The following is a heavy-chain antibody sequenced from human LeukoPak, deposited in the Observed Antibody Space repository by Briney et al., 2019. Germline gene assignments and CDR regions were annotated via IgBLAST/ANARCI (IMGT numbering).Heavy chain of an antibody. CDR1: GYTFTSYD. Sequence: GASVKVSCKASGYTFTSYDINWVRQATGQGLEWMGWMNPNSGNTGYAQKFQGRVTMTRNTSISTAYMELSSLRSEDTAVYCCARGHHRAAAGTRRVGYYYYGMDVWGQGTTVTVSS. CDR2: MNPNSGNT. CDR3: ARGHHRAAAGTRRVGYYYYGMDV. V-gene: IGHV1-8*01. J-gene: IGHJ6*02. D-gene: IGHD6-13*01.